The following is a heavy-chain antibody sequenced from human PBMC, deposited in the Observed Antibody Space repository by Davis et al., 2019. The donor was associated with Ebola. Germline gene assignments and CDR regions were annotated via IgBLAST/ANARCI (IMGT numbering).Heavy chain of an antibody. CDR1: GFTFSNAW. D-gene: IGHD5/OR15-5a*01. CDR3: TTDLVSVRLVYY. CDR2: IKSKTDGGTT. J-gene: IGHJ4*02. Sequence: GESLKISCAASGFTFSNAWMSWVRQAPGKGLEWVGRIKSKTDGGTTDYAAPVKGRFTISRDDSKNTLYLQMNSLKTEDTAVYYCTTDLVSVRLVYYWGQGTLVTVSS. V-gene: IGHV3-15*01.